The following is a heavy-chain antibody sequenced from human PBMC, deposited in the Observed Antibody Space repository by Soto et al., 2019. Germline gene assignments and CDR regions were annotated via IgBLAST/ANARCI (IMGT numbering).Heavy chain of an antibody. CDR3: AKTAAVIDY. Sequence: GGSLRLSCAASGFTFSSYGMHWVRQAPGKGLEWVAVISYDGSNKYYADSVKGRFTISRDNSKNTLYLQMNSLRDEDTAVYYCAKTAAVIDYWGQGTLVTVSS. D-gene: IGHD6-13*01. CDR1: GFTFSSYG. CDR2: ISYDGSNK. V-gene: IGHV3-30*18. J-gene: IGHJ4*02.